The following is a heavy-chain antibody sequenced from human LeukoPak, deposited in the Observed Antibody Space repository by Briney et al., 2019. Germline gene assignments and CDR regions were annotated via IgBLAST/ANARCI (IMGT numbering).Heavy chain of an antibody. D-gene: IGHD3-16*01. J-gene: IGHJ4*02. CDR3: AREGPRVGAFDY. CDR1: GGSTSSYY. Sequence: SETLSLTCSVSGGSTSSYYWSWIRQPPGKGLEWIGYIYHSGSTYYNPSLKSRVTISVDRSKNQFSLKLSSVTAADTAVYYCAREGPRVGAFDYWGQGTLVTVSS. CDR2: IYHSGST. V-gene: IGHV4-30-2*01.